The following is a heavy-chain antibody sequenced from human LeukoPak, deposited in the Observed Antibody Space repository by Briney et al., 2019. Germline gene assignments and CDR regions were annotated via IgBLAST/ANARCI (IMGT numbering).Heavy chain of an antibody. CDR2: ISSSSSYI. CDR3: ARAGEWLVRRYYYYYMDV. V-gene: IGHV3-21*01. D-gene: IGHD6-19*01. CDR1: GFTFSSYS. Sequence: PGGSLSLSCAASGFTFSSYSMNWVRQAPGKGLEWVSSISSSSSYIYYADSVKGRFTISRDNAKNSLYLQMNSLRAEDTAVYYCARAGEWLVRRYYYYYMDVWGKGTTVTVSS. J-gene: IGHJ6*03.